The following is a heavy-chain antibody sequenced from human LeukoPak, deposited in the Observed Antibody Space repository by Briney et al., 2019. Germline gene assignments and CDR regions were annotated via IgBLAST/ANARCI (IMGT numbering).Heavy chain of an antibody. J-gene: IGHJ6*03. Sequence: GGSLRLSCAASGFTFSSYNMNWVRQAPGKGLEWVSSISSSNSYIYYADSVKGRFTISRDNAKNSLYLQMNSLRAEDTAVYYCARDLLGYNYYYMDVWGKGTTVTVSS. CDR3: ARDLLGYNYYYMDV. V-gene: IGHV3-21*01. CDR1: GFTFSSYN. CDR2: ISSSNSYI. D-gene: IGHD3-16*02.